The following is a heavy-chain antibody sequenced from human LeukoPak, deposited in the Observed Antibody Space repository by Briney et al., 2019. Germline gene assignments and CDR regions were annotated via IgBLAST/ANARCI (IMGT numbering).Heavy chain of an antibody. CDR1: GFTFSSYA. J-gene: IGHJ4*02. D-gene: IGHD3-22*01. V-gene: IGHV3-23*01. Sequence: GGSLRLSCAASGFTFSSYAMSWVRQAPGKGLEWVSAISGSGGSTYYADSVKGRFTISRDNSKNTLYLQMNSLRAEGTAVYYCAKDYGDSSGYYYVFPSRDWGQGTLVTVSS. CDR2: ISGSGGST. CDR3: AKDYGDSSGYYYVFPSRD.